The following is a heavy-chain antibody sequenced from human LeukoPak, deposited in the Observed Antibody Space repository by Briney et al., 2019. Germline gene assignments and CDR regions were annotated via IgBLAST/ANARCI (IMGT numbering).Heavy chain of an antibody. CDR2: IYYSGSA. V-gene: IGHV4-39*01. Sequence: KSSETLSLTCTVSGASISSSIDYWGWIRQPPGKGLEWIANIYYSGSAYYNPSLKSRVTISVDTSKNQFSLKLSSVTAADTAVYYCAGLIRPGWFDPWGQGTLVTVSS. CDR3: AGLIRPGWFDP. J-gene: IGHJ5*02. D-gene: IGHD1-14*01. CDR1: GASISSSIDY.